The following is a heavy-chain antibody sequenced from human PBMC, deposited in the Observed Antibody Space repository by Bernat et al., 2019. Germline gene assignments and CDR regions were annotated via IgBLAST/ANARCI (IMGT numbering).Heavy chain of an antibody. CDR1: GFTFISYA. Sequence: EVQLLESGGGLVQPGGSLRLSCAASGFTFISYAMTWVRQAPGKGLEWVSGIGASGSSTYYADSVKGRFTISRDNAKNSLYLQMNSLRAEDTAVYYCARGTSTSAHYMDVWGKGTTVTVSS. CDR3: ARGTSTSAHYMDV. V-gene: IGHV3-23*01. J-gene: IGHJ6*03. CDR2: IGASGSST.